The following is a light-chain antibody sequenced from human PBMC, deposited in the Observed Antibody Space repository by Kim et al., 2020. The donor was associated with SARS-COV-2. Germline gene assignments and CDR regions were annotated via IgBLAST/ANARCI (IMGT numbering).Light chain of an antibody. Sequence: GQSIIISCTGTSSDVGDYNYVSWYQQHPGKAPKLMIYDVSKRPSGVSNRFSGSKSANTASLTISGLQAEDEADYYCSSYSSTSTLMFGGGTQLTVL. CDR1: SSDVGDYNY. CDR3: SSYSSTSTLM. CDR2: DVS. V-gene: IGLV2-14*03. J-gene: IGLJ3*02.